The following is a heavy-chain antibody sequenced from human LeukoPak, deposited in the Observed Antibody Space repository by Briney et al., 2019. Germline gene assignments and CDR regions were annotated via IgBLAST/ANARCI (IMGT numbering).Heavy chain of an antibody. CDR2: IRSVAYGGTT. J-gene: IGHJ5*02. D-gene: IGHD2-21*01. CDR3: SRSVASFA. V-gene: IGHV3-49*03. CDR1: GFTFGDYA. Sequence: PGGSLRLSCTASGFTFGDYAMSWFRQAPGEWREWVGFIRSVAYGGTTEYAASVKSRFTISREYSKSIAYLQMNSLKTEDTAVYYCSRSVASFAWGQGTLVTVPS.